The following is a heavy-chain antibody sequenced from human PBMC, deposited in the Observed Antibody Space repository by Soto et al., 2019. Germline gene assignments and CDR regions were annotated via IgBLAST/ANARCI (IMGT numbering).Heavy chain of an antibody. D-gene: IGHD2-15*01. CDR1: GFTFSSYG. CDR2: ISYDGSNK. Sequence: QVQLVESGGGVVQPGRSLRLSCAASGFTFSSYGMHWVRQAPGKGLEWVAVISYDGSNKYYADSVKGRFTISRDNSKNTLYLQMNSLIAEDTAVYYCAKDSGKYCSGGSCYGFDLWGRGTLVTVSS. J-gene: IGHJ2*01. CDR3: AKDSGKYCSGGSCYGFDL. V-gene: IGHV3-30*18.